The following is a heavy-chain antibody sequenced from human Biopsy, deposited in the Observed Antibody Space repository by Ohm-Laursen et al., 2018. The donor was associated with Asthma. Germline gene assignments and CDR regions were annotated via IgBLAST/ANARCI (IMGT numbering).Heavy chain of an antibody. CDR1: GFGGTRDS. D-gene: IGHD3-22*01. CDR2: MSWNSGNI. CDR3: AKSADYYDSTDYLDF. V-gene: IGHV3-9*01. J-gene: IGHJ4*01. Sequence: RSLSLSCAAAGFGGTRDSMFWDRQSPGKALGRVLGMSWNSGNIDYADSVKGRFTISRDNAKNFLYLQLQSLRPEDTAFYYCAKSADYYDSTDYLDFWGRGTLVTVSS.